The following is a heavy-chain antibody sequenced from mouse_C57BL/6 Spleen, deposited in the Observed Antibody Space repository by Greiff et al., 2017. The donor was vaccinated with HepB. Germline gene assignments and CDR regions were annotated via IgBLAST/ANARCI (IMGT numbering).Heavy chain of an antibody. CDR3: TRGGYYGSSYEAMDY. D-gene: IGHD1-1*01. V-gene: IGHV1-15*01. CDR2: IDPETGGT. CDR1: GYTFTDYE. Sequence: LQESGAELVRPGASVTLSCKASGYTFTDYEMHWVKQTPVHGLEWIGAIDPETGGTAYNQKFKGKAILTADKSSSTAYMELRSLTSEDSAVYYCTRGGYYGSSYEAMDYWGQGTSVTVSS. J-gene: IGHJ4*01.